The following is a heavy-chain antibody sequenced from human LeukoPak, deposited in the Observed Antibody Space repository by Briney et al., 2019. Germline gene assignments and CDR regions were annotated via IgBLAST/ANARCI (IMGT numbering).Heavy chain of an antibody. D-gene: IGHD7-27*01. CDR3: ARARPLISELGFNDY. CDR2: ISSSSSYI. Sequence: GGSLRLSCAASGFTFSSYSMNWVRQAPGKGLEWVSSISSSSSYIYYADSVKGRFTISRDNAKNSLCLQMNSLRAEDTAVYYCARARPLISELGFNDYWGQGTLVTVSS. V-gene: IGHV3-21*01. J-gene: IGHJ4*02. CDR1: GFTFSSYS.